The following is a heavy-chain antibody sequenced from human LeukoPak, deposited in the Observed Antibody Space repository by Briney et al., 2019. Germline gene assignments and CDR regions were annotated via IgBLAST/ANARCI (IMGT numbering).Heavy chain of an antibody. CDR3: ARDRSAAAGTRLFGMDV. CDR1: GGTFSSYA. CDR2: IIPILGIA. Sequence: SVKVSCKASGGTFSSYAISWVRQAPGQGLEWMGRIIPILGIANYAQKFQGRVTITADKSTSTAYMELSSLRSEDTAVYYCARDRSAAAGTRLFGMDVWGQGTTVTVSS. V-gene: IGHV1-69*04. D-gene: IGHD6-13*01. J-gene: IGHJ6*02.